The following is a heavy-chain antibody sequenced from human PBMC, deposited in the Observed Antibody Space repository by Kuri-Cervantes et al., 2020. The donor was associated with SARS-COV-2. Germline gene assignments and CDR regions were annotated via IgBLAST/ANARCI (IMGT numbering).Heavy chain of an antibody. Sequence: GSLRLSCTVAGGSISFYYWHWIRQPPGKGLEWIGYIYYSGSTNYNPSLESRVTISVDTSKNQFSLKLSSVTAADTAMYYCARTTAAGTDYWGQGTLVTVSS. CDR2: IYYSGST. CDR1: GGSISFYY. CDR3: ARTTAAGTDY. D-gene: IGHD6-13*01. V-gene: IGHV4-59*01. J-gene: IGHJ4*02.